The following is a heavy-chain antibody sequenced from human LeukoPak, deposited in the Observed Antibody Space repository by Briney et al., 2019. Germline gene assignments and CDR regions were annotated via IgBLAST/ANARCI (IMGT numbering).Heavy chain of an antibody. D-gene: IGHD5-12*01. V-gene: IGHV3-74*01. J-gene: IGHJ3*02. Sequence: GGSLRLSCAGSGFTFGSYWMHWVRQAPGKGLVWVSRINSDESSTAYADSVKGRFIISRDNDKNTVYLQMNSVRAEDTAVYYCARGRRGYRDYGNPFNIWGQGTMVTVSS. CDR2: INSDESST. CDR1: GFTFGSYW. CDR3: ARGRRGYRDYGNPFNI.